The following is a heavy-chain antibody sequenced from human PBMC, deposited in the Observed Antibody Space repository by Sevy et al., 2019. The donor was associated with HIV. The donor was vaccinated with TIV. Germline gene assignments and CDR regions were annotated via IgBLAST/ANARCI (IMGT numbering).Heavy chain of an antibody. D-gene: IGHD3-10*01. CDR1: GFTFSSYA. V-gene: IGHV3-23*01. CDR2: IGGSADYT. J-gene: IGHJ4*02. Sequence: GGCLRLSCVTSGFTFSSYAMSWVRQTPGKGLEWVSAIGGSADYTYYADSVKGRFTISRDKSKNTLYLQMNGLRAEDTAVYYCAKEVREHSYSDYWGQGTLVTVSS. CDR3: AKEVREHSYSDY.